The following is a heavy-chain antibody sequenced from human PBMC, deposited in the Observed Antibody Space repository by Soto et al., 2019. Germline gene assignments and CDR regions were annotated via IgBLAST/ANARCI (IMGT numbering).Heavy chain of an antibody. V-gene: IGHV1-2*02. CDR3: AKGGAIVAAGTRVYLYNAMDV. CDR1: GYTFTGYY. D-gene: IGHD1-26*01. Sequence: QVQLVQSGTEVKRPGDSVKVSCKASGYTFTGYYVHWVRQAPGQGLEWMGWINPNSGDTYLAQRFQGRVTMNRDTCIGKAYMERRGLTSDDTAEYYCAKGGAIVAAGTRVYLYNAMDVWGQGTTVTVSS. J-gene: IGHJ6*02. CDR2: INPNSGDT.